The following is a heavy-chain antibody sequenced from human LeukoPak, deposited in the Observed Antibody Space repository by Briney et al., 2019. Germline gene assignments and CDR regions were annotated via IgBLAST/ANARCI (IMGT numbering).Heavy chain of an antibody. D-gene: IGHD3-22*01. Sequence: GGSLRLSCAASGFTFSSYGMSWVRQAPGKGLEWVLAISGSGGSTYYADSVKGRFTISRDNSKNTLYLQMNSLRAEDTAVYYCAKDHDPHYYDSSGYSPLDYWGQGTLVTVSS. J-gene: IGHJ4*02. CDR1: GFTFSSYG. CDR2: ISGSGGST. V-gene: IGHV3-23*01. CDR3: AKDHDPHYYDSSGYSPLDY.